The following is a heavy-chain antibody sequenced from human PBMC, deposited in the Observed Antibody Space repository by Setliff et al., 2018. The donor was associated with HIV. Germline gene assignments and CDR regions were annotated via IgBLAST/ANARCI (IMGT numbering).Heavy chain of an antibody. CDR1: GYSISSGYY. J-gene: IGHJ6*01. CDR3: ARAMRGVVVTNMYYYYGMDV. D-gene: IGHD2-21*02. V-gene: IGHV4-38-2*02. CDR2: IYHSGST. Sequence: SETLSLTCTVSGYSISSGYYWGWIRQPPGKGLEWTGSIYHSGSTYYNPSLKSRVTISVDTSKNQFSLKLSSVTAADTAVYYCARAMRGVVVTNMYYYYGMDVWG.